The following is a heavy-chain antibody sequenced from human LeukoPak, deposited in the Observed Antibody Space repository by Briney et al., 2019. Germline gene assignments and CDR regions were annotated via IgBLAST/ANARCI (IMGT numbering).Heavy chain of an antibody. J-gene: IGHJ4*02. D-gene: IGHD4-17*01. CDR1: GFTFSNYW. Sequence: PGGSLRLSCAASGFTFSNYWMTWVRQAPGKGLEWVANINRDGSERYYVDSVKGRFTISRDNSKNTLYLQMNSLRAEDTAVYYCARGDYGDYLYFDYWGQGTLVTVSS. CDR2: INRDGSER. V-gene: IGHV3-7*03. CDR3: ARGDYGDYLYFDY.